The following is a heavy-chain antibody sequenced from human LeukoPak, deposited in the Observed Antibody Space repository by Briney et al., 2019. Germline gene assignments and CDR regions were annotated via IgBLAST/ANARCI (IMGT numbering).Heavy chain of an antibody. CDR2: IWYDGSNK. CDR3: ARMYYYDSSGYRG. D-gene: IGHD3-22*01. CDR1: GFTFSSYG. V-gene: IGHV3-33*01. J-gene: IGHJ4*02. Sequence: GGSLRLSCAASGFTFSSYGMHWVRQAPGKGLEWVAVIWYDGSNKYCADSVKGRFTISRDNSKNTLYLQMNSLRAEDTAVYYCARMYYYDSSGYRGWGQGTLVTVSS.